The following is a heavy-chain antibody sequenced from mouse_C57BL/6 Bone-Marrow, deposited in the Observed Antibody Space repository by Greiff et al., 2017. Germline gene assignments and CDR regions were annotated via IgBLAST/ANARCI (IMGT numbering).Heavy chain of an antibody. CDR1: GFTFSSYG. J-gene: IGHJ4*01. CDR2: ISSGGSYT. V-gene: IGHV5-6*01. CDR3: ARRGLWLRRGYYAMDY. Sequence: EVKLVASGGDLVKPGGSLKLSCAASGFTFSSYGMSWVRQTPDKRLEWVATISSGGSYTYYPDSVKGRYTISRDNAKNTLYLQMSSLQSEDTAMYYCARRGLWLRRGYYAMDYWGQGTSVTVSS. D-gene: IGHD2-2*01.